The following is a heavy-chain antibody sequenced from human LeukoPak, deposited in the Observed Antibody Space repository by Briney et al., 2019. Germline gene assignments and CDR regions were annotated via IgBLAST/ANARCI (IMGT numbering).Heavy chain of an antibody. CDR1: GFSFSSDF. CDR2: ISTDGSIT. J-gene: IGHJ1*01. V-gene: IGHV3-74*01. CDR3: VDYGEH. Sequence: GGSLRLSCATSGFSFSSDFMHWVRQAPGKGLVWVSRISTDGSITTYADSVKGRFTISRDNSKNTLYLQMNSLRTEDTAVYYCVDYGEHWGQGILVTVSS. D-gene: IGHD4-17*01.